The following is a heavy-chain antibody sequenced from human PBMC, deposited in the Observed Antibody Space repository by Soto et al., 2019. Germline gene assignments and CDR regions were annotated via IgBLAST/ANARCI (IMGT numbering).Heavy chain of an antibody. Sequence: PSETLSLTCTFSGGSISSYYWSWIRQPPGKGLEWIGYIYYSGSTNYNPSLKSRVTISVDTSKNQFSLKLSSVTAADTAVYYCARETPNCSSTSCYRDHFDYWGQGTLVTVS. CDR3: ARETPNCSSTSCYRDHFDY. CDR1: GGSISSYY. V-gene: IGHV4-59*01. CDR2: IYYSGST. D-gene: IGHD2-2*01. J-gene: IGHJ4*02.